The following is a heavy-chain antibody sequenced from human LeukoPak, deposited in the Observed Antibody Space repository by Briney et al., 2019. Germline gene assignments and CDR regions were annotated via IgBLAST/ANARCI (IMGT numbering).Heavy chain of an antibody. Sequence: SETLSLTCTVSGGSISSSNWWSWVRQPPGKGLEWIGEIYHSGSTNYNPSLKSRVTISVDTSKNQFSLKLSSVTAADTAVYYCARQSDPGYSSSWYKDSIWGGDYFDYWGQGTLVTVSS. J-gene: IGHJ4*02. V-gene: IGHV4-4*02. CDR3: ARQSDPGYSSSWYKDSIWGGDYFDY. CDR1: GGSISSSNW. D-gene: IGHD6-13*01. CDR2: IYHSGST.